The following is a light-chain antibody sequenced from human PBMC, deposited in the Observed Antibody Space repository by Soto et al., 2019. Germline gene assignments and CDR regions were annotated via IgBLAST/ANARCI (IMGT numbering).Light chain of an antibody. Sequence: QSALTQPASVSGSPGQSITISCTGTSSDVGGYNYVSWYQHHPGKAPKLMIYDVSNRPSGVSKRFSGSKSGNTASLSISGLQPEDEADYYCSSYRTSNTRQIVCGTGTKLTVL. CDR3: SSYRTSNTRQIV. CDR1: SSDVGGYNY. J-gene: IGLJ1*01. V-gene: IGLV2-14*03. CDR2: DVS.